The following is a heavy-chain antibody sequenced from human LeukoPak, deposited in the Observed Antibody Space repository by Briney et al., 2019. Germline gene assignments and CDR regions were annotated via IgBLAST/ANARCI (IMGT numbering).Heavy chain of an antibody. CDR1: GFTFTDYY. CDR2: INPNNGDT. CDR3: ARTKPRCSSCLLLDY. D-gene: IGHD2-2*01. J-gene: IGHJ4*02. V-gene: IGHV1-2*02. Sequence: ASVKVSCKASGFTFTDYYIQWVRQAPRQGLEWMGWINPNNGDTEYAQKFQGLVTMSRDTSISTAYMELSRLTSDDTAIYYCARTKPRCSSCLLLDYWGQGTLVTVSS.